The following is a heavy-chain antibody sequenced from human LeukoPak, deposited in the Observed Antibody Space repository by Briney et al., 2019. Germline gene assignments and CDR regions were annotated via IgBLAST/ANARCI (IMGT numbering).Heavy chain of an antibody. CDR2: IIPILGIA. D-gene: IGHD1-14*01. J-gene: IGHJ4*02. Sequence: ASVKVSCKASGYTFISYAMNWVRQAPGQGLEWMGRIIPILGIANYAQKFQGRVTITADKSTSTAYMELSSLRSEDTAVYYCARVQPEGYYFDYWGQGTLVTVSS. V-gene: IGHV1-69*04. CDR1: GYTFISYA. CDR3: ARVQPEGYYFDY.